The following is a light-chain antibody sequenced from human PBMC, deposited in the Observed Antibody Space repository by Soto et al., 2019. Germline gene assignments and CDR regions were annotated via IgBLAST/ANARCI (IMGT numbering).Light chain of an antibody. J-gene: IGKJ2*01. CDR3: QQYNNWPYT. V-gene: IGKV3-15*01. Sequence: EIVMTQSPATLAVSPGERAALSCRASQSVSSNFAWYQQKPGHAPRLLIYGASSRATGTPARFSGSGSGTDFTHTISSLQSEDFAVYYCQQYNNWPYTFGLGTKLEMK. CDR2: GAS. CDR1: QSVSSN.